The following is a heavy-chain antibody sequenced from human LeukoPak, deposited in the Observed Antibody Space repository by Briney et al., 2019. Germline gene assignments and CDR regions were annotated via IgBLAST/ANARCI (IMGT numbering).Heavy chain of an antibody. D-gene: IGHD1-26*01. V-gene: IGHV3-7*01. J-gene: IGHJ6*03. Sequence: GGSLRLSCAASGFTFSSYWMSWVRQAPGKGLEWVANKKQDGSEKYYVDSVKGRFTISRDNAKNSLYLQMNSLRAEDTAVYFCARLASGTYPCYYYYMDVWGKGTTVTVSS. CDR1: GFTFSSYW. CDR2: KKQDGSEK. CDR3: ARLASGTYPCYYYYMDV.